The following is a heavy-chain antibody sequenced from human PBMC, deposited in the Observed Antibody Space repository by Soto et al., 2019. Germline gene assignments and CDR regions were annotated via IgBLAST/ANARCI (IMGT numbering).Heavy chain of an antibody. CDR2: ISAYNGNT. J-gene: IGHJ4*02. D-gene: IGHD3-10*01. Sequence: QAQLVQPGAEVKKPGASVKVSCKASGYTFTNYGFSWVRQAPGQGLEWMGWISAYNGNTKYAQKLQGRVTMTTDTSTSTAYMELRSLRADDTAVYYCARDLGVGMEDYWGQGTPVTVSS. CDR3: ARDLGVGMEDY. V-gene: IGHV1-18*01. CDR1: GYTFTNYG.